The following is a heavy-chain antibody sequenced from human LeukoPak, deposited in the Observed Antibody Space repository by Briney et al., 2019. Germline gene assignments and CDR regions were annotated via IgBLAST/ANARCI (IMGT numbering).Heavy chain of an antibody. J-gene: IGHJ4*02. D-gene: IGHD4-17*01. Sequence: GGSLRLSCAASGFTFSDYYVSWIRQAPGKGLEWVSYISSSGSTIYYADSVKGRFTISRDNAKNSLYLQMNSLRAEDTAVYYCARSDTVTRAIDYWGQGTLVTVSS. V-gene: IGHV3-11*04. CDR3: ARSDTVTRAIDY. CDR1: GFTFSDYY. CDR2: ISSSGSTI.